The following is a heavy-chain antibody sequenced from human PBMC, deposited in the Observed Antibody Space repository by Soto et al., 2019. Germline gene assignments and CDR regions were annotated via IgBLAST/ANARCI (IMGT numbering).Heavy chain of an antibody. Sequence: ASVKVSCKASGYTFTNFGVTWVRQAPGQRLEWMGWINAGNGNTKYSQKFQGRVTITRDTSASTAYMELSSLRSEDTAVYYCAAYCSSTSCRLYYYGMDVWGQGTTVTVSS. D-gene: IGHD2-2*01. CDR1: GYTFTNFG. J-gene: IGHJ6*02. V-gene: IGHV1-3*01. CDR3: AAYCSSTSCRLYYYGMDV. CDR2: INAGNGNT.